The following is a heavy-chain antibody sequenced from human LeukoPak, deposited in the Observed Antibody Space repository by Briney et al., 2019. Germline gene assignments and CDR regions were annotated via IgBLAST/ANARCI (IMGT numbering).Heavy chain of an antibody. J-gene: IGHJ4*02. CDR3: ARLKAAAGSNFDY. CDR1: GFTFSSYG. CDR2: ISGSGGST. Sequence: GGSLRLSCAASGFTFSSYGMSWVRQAPGKGLEWVSAISGSGGSTYYADSVKGRFTISRDNSKNTLYLQMNSLRAEDTAVYYCARLKAAAGSNFDYWGQGTLVTVSS. D-gene: IGHD6-13*01. V-gene: IGHV3-23*01.